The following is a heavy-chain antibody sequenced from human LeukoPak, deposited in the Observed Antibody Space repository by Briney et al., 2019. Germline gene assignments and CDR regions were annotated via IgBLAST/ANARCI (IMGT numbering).Heavy chain of an antibody. CDR3: ARHEATGIAVAGPFDY. Sequence: SETLSLTCTVSGGSISSYYWSWIRQPPGKGLEWIGYIYYSGGTNYNPSLKSRVTISVDTSKNQFSLKLSSVTAADTAVYYCARHEATGIAVAGPFDYWGQGTLVTVSS. J-gene: IGHJ4*02. D-gene: IGHD6-19*01. V-gene: IGHV4-59*08. CDR1: GGSISSYY. CDR2: IYYSGGT.